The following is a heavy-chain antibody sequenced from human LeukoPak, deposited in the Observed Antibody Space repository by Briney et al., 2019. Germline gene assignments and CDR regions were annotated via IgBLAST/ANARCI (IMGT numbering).Heavy chain of an antibody. D-gene: IGHD3-22*01. J-gene: IGHJ4*02. Sequence: GESLQISCKGSGYSFTSYWIGWVRQLPGKGLEWMGIIYPGDSDTRYSPSFQGQVTISADKSISTAYLQWSSLKASDTAMYYCARPRDSAYCDYWGQGTLVTVSS. CDR2: IYPGDSDT. V-gene: IGHV5-51*01. CDR3: ARPRDSAYCDY. CDR1: GYSFTSYW.